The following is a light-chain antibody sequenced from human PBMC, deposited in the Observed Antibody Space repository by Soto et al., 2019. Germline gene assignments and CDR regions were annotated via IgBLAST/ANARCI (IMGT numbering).Light chain of an antibody. J-gene: IGLJ1*01. CDR1: SSDVGGYNY. CDR2: EVS. CDR3: SSYTSSSTLV. Sequence: QSALTQPPSVSGSPGQSVTISCTGTSSDVGGYNYVSWYQHHPGKAPKLMIYEVSNRPAGVSNRFSGSKSGNTASLTISGLQAEDEADYYCSSYTSSSTLVFGTGTKLTVL. V-gene: IGLV2-14*01.